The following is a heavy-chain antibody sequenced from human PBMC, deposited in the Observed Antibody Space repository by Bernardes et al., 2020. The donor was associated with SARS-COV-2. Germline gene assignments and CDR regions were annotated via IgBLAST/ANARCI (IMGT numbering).Heavy chain of an antibody. V-gene: IGHV3-23*01. D-gene: IGHD2-15*01. J-gene: IGHJ4*02. CDR2: ISGSGGST. Sequence: GGSLRLSCTASGFTFSSYAMSWVRQAPGKGLEWVSAISGSGGSTYYADSVKGRFTISRDNSKNTLYLQMNSLRAEDTAVYYCARDPGAGYCSGGSCPNLWGQGTLVTVSS. CDR3: ARDPGAGYCSGGSCPNL. CDR1: GFTFSSYA.